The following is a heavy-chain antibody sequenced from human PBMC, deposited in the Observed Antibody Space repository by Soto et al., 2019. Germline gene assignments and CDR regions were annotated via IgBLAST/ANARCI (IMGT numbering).Heavy chain of an antibody. D-gene: IGHD3-22*01. CDR2: INPSGGST. Sequence: QVQLVQSGAEVKKPGASVKVSCKASGYTFTSYYMHWVRQAPGQGLEWMGIINPSGGSTSYAQKFQGRVTMTRDTSTSTVYMELSSLRSEDTAVYYCARGTYYYDSSGWEKPSYYYYYYGMDVWGQGTTVTVSS. V-gene: IGHV1-46*01. CDR3: ARGTYYYDSSGWEKPSYYYYYYGMDV. CDR1: GYTFTSYY. J-gene: IGHJ6*02.